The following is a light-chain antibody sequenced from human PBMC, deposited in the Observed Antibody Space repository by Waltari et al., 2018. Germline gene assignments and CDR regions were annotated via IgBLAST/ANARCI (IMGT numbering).Light chain of an antibody. J-gene: IGLJ2*01. CDR3: TLHTTTTTV. CDR2: EAS. V-gene: IGLV2-18*01. Sequence: QSALTQPPSVSGSPGQSVTISCTGTSSDVDNYNLVSWYQQPPGTAPKLIIYEASNRPSGGPDRFSGSKSGDTASLTISGLQAEDEADYYCTLHTTTTTVFGGGTKVTVL. CDR1: SSDVDNYNL.